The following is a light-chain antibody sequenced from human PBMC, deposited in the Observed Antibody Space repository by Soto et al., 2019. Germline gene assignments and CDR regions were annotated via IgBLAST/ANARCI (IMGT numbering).Light chain of an antibody. Sequence: EIVLTQSPGPPSLFPGERATLSCRASQTVTSSFLAWYQQKTGQAPRLLISGASNRATDIPDRFSGSGSGTDFTLVISRVGTEDSAVYYCQQYGNSPRTFGQGTKVDIK. CDR3: QQYGNSPRT. J-gene: IGKJ1*01. CDR2: GAS. V-gene: IGKV3-20*01. CDR1: QTVTSSF.